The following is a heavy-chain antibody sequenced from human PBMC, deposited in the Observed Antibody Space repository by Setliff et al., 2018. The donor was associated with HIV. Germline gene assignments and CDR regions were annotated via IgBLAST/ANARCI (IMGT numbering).Heavy chain of an antibody. CDR3: ARGMIRGAIITEFDS. D-gene: IGHD3-10*01. Sequence: ASVKVSCKASGYMFTDYYIHWVRQAPGQGLEWMGWINAGNGNTKYSQKFQGRVTITRDTSASTAQMELSSLTSEDTAVYFCARGMIRGAIITEFDSWGQGTLVTVSS. J-gene: IGHJ4*02. CDR1: GYMFTDYY. V-gene: IGHV1-3*01. CDR2: INAGNGNT.